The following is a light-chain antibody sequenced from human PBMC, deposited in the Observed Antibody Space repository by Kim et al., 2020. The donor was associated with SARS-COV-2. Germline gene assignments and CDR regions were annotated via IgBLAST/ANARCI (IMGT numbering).Light chain of an antibody. Sequence: VTIPCTGSSSNIGARFDVHWYQQRPGTAPKLLIYGNTNRPSGVPDRFSASKSDISASLAITGLQAEDEADYYCQSYDSSLSGYVFGTGTKVTVL. CDR2: GNT. CDR1: SSNIGARFD. J-gene: IGLJ1*01. CDR3: QSYDSSLSGYV. V-gene: IGLV1-40*01.